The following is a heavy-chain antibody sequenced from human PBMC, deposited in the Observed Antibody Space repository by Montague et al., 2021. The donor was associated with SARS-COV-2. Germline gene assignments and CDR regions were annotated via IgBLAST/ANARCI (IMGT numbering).Heavy chain of an antibody. D-gene: IGHD1-26*01. J-gene: IGHJ4*02. Sequence: SETLSLTCTVSGGSINGYYWSWIRQSPGKGLDWIGYIHYTGNTNYNPSLKGRVTISLDTSKSQFSLRLSSVTAADTAVYSCARLRTGSYVFDYWSQGTLVTVSS. CDR2: IHYTGNT. V-gene: IGHV4-59*08. CDR3: ARLRTGSYVFDY. CDR1: GGSINGYY.